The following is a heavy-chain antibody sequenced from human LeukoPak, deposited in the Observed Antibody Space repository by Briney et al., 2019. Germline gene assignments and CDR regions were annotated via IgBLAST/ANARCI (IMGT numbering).Heavy chain of an antibody. D-gene: IGHD3-3*01. J-gene: IGHJ4*02. CDR2: ISYDGSNK. V-gene: IGHV3-30-3*02. Sequence: SGGSLRLSCAASGFTFSSYAMHWVRQAPGKGLEWVAVISYDGSNKYYADSVKGRFTISRDNSKNTLYLQMNSLRAEDTAVYYCAKFGLTQGNYDFWSGQYYFDYWGQGTLVTVSS. CDR3: AKFGLTQGNYDFWSGQYYFDY. CDR1: GFTFSSYA.